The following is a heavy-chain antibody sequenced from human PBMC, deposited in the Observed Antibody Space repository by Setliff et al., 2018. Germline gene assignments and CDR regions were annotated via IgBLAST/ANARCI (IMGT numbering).Heavy chain of an antibody. Sequence: ASVKVSCKASGYTFTNYAMTWMRQAPGQGLEYMGWINTNTGNPIYAQGFTGRFVSSLDTSVSTAYLQISSLKSEDTAVYHCARGSRFGTIVYKGDYYMDVWGKGTTVTVSS. CDR1: GYTFTNYA. CDR3: ARGSRFGTIVYKGDYYMDV. V-gene: IGHV7-4-1*02. J-gene: IGHJ6*03. D-gene: IGHD3-10*01. CDR2: INTNTGNP.